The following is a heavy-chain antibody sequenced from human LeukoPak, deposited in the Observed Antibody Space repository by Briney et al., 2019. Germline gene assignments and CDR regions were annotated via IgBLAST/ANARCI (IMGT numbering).Heavy chain of an antibody. CDR3: ARRSGYYTGNYYYYYGMDV. CDR1: GYTFTSYY. CDR2: INPSGGST. J-gene: IGHJ6*02. D-gene: IGHD3-3*01. V-gene: IGHV1-46*01. Sequence: AASVKVSCKASGYTFTSYYMHWVRQAPGQGLEWMGIINPSGGSTSYAQKFQGRVTMTRDTSTSTVYMELSSLRSEDTAVYYYARRSGYYTGNYYYYYGMDVWGQGTTVTVSS.